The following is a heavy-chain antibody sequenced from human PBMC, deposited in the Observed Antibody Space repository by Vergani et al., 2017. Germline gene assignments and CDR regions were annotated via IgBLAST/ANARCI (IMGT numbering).Heavy chain of an antibody. CDR2: IYYSGST. J-gene: IGHJ3*02. V-gene: IGHV4-59*01. CDR3: ARDLDAFDI. CDR1: GGSISSYY. Sequence: QVQLPESGPGLVKPSQTLSLTCTVSGGSISSYYWSWIRQPPGKGLEWIGYIYYSGSTNYNPSLKSRVTISVDTSKNQFSLKLSSVTAADTAVYYCARDLDAFDIWGQGTMVTVSS.